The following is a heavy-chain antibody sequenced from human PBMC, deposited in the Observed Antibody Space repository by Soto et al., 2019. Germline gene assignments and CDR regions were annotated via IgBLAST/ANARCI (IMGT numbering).Heavy chain of an antibody. V-gene: IGHV4-34*01. CDR1: GGSFSGYY. J-gene: IGHJ5*02. D-gene: IGHD3-10*01. Sequence: ETLSLTCAVYGGSFSGYYWSWIRQPPGKGLEWIGEINHSGSTNYNPSLKSRVTISVDTSKNQFSLKLSSVTAADTAVYYCARELFGRSVWFDPWGQGTLVTVSS. CDR2: INHSGST. CDR3: ARELFGRSVWFDP.